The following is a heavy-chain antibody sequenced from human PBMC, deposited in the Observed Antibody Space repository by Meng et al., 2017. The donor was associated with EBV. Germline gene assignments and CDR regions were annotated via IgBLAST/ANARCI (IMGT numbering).Heavy chain of an antibody. CDR1: GGSFSGYY. D-gene: IGHD4-17*01. CDR3: AGSYGVVLNY. V-gene: IGHV4-34*01. Sequence: VQLQQWGAGLLQSSETLSLTCAVYGGSFSGYYWSWIRQPPGKGLEWIGEINHSGSTNYNPSLKSRVTISVDTSKNQFSLKLTSVTAADTAVYYCAGSYGVVLNYWGQGTLVTVSS. J-gene: IGHJ4*02. CDR2: INHSGST.